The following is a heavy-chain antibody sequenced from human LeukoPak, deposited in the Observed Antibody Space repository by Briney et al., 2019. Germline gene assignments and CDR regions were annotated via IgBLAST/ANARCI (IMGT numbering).Heavy chain of an antibody. CDR3: ARDLAFYGWASFFDL. CDR2: IYHSGST. CDR1: GGSISSGGYS. D-gene: IGHD3-16*01. J-gene: IGHJ2*01. V-gene: IGHV4-30-2*01. Sequence: SQTLSLTCAVSGGSISSGGYSWSWIRQPPGKGLEWIGYIYHSGSTYYNPSLKSRVTISVDRSKNQFSLKLSSVTAADTAVYYCARDLAFYGWASFFDLWGRGTLVTVSS.